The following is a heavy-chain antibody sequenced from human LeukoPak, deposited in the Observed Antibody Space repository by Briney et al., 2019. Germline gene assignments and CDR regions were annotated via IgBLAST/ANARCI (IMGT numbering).Heavy chain of an antibody. D-gene: IGHD4-17*01. V-gene: IGHV4-59*01. CDR1: GASISSYC. CDR2: ISYSGST. J-gene: IGHJ4*02. CDR3: ARDREDYGDYFDY. Sequence: PSETLSLTCTVSGASISSYCWSWIRQPPGKGLEWIGYISYSGSTNYNPSLKSRVTIAVDTSKNHFSLRLSSVTAADTAVYYCARDREDYGDYFDYWGQGTLVTLSS.